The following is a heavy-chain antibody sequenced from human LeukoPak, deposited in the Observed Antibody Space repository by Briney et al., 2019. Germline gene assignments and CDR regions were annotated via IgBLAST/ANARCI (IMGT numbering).Heavy chain of an antibody. Sequence: SETLSLTCTVSGASITGHYWSWIRQPPGKGLEGSGFIYYSGTTNYNPSLKSRVTISVDTSENQFSLTLSSVTAADTAVYYCARHLGGGIYFDYWGQGTLVTVSS. V-gene: IGHV4-59*08. CDR1: GASITGHY. CDR2: IYYSGTT. J-gene: IGHJ4*02. CDR3: ARHLGGGIYFDY. D-gene: IGHD3-16*01.